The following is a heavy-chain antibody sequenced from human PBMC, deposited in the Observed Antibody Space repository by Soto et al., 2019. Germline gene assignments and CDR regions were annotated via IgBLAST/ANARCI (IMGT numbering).Heavy chain of an antibody. J-gene: IGHJ2*01. CDR1: GGSISSSSYY. CDR3: ARRTIAAAGENWYFDL. CDR2: IYYSGST. D-gene: IGHD6-13*01. Sequence: QLQLQESGPGLVKPSETLSLTCTVSGGSISSSSYYWGWIRQPPGKGLEWIGSIYYSGSTYYNPSLKSRVTISVDTSKNQFSLKLSSVTAADTAVYYCARRTIAAAGENWYFDLWGRGTLVTVSS. V-gene: IGHV4-39*01.